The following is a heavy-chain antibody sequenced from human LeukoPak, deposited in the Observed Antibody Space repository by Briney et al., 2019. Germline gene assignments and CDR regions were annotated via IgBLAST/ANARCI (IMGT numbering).Heavy chain of an antibody. V-gene: IGHV3-21*01. D-gene: IGHD2-2*01. CDR2: ISSSSSYI. Sequence: GGSLRLSCAASGFTFSSYGMNWVRQAPGKGLEWVSSISSSSSYIYYADSVKGRFTISRDNAKNSLYLQMNSLRAEDTAVYYCARGYCSSTSSSSGAYYYYGMDVWGQGTTVTVSS. CDR3: ARGYCSSTSSSSGAYYYYGMDV. J-gene: IGHJ6*02. CDR1: GFTFSSYG.